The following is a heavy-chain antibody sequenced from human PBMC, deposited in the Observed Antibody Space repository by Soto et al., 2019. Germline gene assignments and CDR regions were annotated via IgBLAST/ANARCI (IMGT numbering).Heavy chain of an antibody. J-gene: IGHJ4*02. CDR1: GFTFSSYA. CDR3: AKDLGTGTTVGLDY. Sequence: GGSLRLSCAASGFTFSSYAMSWVRQAPGKGLEWVSAIGGSGGSTYYADSVKSRFTISRDNSKNTLYLQMNSLRAEDTAVYYCAKDLGTGTTVGLDYWGQGTLVTVSS. CDR2: IGGSGGST. D-gene: IGHD1-7*01. V-gene: IGHV3-23*01.